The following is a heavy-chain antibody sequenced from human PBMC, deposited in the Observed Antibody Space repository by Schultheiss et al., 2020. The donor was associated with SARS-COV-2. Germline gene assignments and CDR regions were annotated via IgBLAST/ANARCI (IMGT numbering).Heavy chain of an antibody. CDR2: IWYDGSNK. J-gene: IGHJ4*02. V-gene: IGHV3-33*01. CDR3: ARVHSSSWDWGY. D-gene: IGHD6-13*01. CDR1: GFTFSSYG. Sequence: GGSLRLSCAASGFTFSSYGMHWVRQAPGKGLEWVAVIWYDGSNKYYADSVKGRFTISRDNSKNTLYLQMNSLRAEDTAVYYCARVHSSSWDWGYWGQGTLVTVSS.